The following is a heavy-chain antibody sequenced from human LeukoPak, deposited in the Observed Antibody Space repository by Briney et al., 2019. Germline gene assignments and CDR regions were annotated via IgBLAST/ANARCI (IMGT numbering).Heavy chain of an antibody. J-gene: IGHJ4*02. CDR1: GGSISSSINY. CDR2: TKYGAST. CDR3: ASTTNWNYDY. V-gene: IGHV4-39*01. Sequence: SETLSLTCTVSGGSISSSINYWAWIRQPPGKGLEWIATTKYGASTFYNPSLRSRVTISVDTSKNQFSLKVNSVTAADTAVYYCASTTNWNYDYWGQGTLVTVSS. D-gene: IGHD1-7*01.